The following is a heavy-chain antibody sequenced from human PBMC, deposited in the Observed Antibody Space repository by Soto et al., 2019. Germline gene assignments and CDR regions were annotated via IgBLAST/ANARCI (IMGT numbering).Heavy chain of an antibody. CDR3: ARDQGGITIFGVPYGMDV. J-gene: IGHJ6*02. Sequence: QVQLQESGPGLVKPSQTLSLTCTVSGGSITSGGHYWSWIRQHPGKGLEWIGYIYYSGSTYYNPSLKSRFTISIDTSKNHFSLKVRSVTVADTAVYYCARDQGGITIFGVPYGMDVWGQGTTVTVSS. CDR2: IYYSGST. V-gene: IGHV4-31*03. D-gene: IGHD3-3*01. CDR1: GGSITSGGHY.